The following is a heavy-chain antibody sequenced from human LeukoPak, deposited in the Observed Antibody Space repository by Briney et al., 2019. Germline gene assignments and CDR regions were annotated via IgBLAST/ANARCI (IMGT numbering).Heavy chain of an antibody. D-gene: IGHD3-10*01. Sequence: GGSLRLSCAASGFTFDDYAMHWVRQVPGKGLEWVTGISWNSGSIGYADSVKGRFTISRDNAKNSLYLQMNSLRAEDTALYYCAKDTWFGELSPGYFDYWGQGTLVTVSS. CDR3: AKDTWFGELSPGYFDY. V-gene: IGHV3-9*01. J-gene: IGHJ4*02. CDR1: GFTFDDYA. CDR2: ISWNSGSI.